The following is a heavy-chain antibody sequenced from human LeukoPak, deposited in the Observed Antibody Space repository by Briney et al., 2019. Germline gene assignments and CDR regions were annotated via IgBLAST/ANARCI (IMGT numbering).Heavy chain of an antibody. CDR3: LRGGSGSSYGEFDS. CDR1: GFTFSTYW. Sequence: GGSLRLSCEASGFTFSTYWMHWVRQAPGKGLAWVSRIKTDGSSTNYADSVRGRFTTFRDNAKKTLYLQMNGLRVEDTAVYYCLRGGSGSSYGEFDSWGQGTLVTVSS. D-gene: IGHD1-26*01. V-gene: IGHV3-74*01. CDR2: IKTDGSST. J-gene: IGHJ4*02.